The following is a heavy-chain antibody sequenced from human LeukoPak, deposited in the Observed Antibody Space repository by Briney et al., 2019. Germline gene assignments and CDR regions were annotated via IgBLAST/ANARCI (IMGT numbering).Heavy chain of an antibody. CDR3: VKGVFEDMVVVVAPDN. V-gene: IGHV3-30*04. Sequence: GGSLRLSCSASAFTFSSYAMHWVRQAPGKGLEWVAFISKDGSNKYYADSLKGRFTISRDNSKNTLYLQMNSLRAEDTAVYYCVKGVFEDMVVVVAPDNWGQGTLVTVSS. CDR1: AFTFSSYA. D-gene: IGHD2-15*01. J-gene: IGHJ4*02. CDR2: ISKDGSNK.